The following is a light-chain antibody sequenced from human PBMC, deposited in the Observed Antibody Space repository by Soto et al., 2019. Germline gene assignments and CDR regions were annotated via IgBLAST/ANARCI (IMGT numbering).Light chain of an antibody. CDR1: QSLLHSNGYNY. V-gene: IGKV2-28*01. CDR3: MQALQTPRT. J-gene: IGKJ1*01. Sequence: DIVMTQSPLSLPVTPGEPASISCRSSQSLLHSNGYNYLDWYLQKPGQSPQLLIYLGSNRASGVPDRFSGSGSGTDFTLKISRVEAEDVGVYYCMQALQTPRTFGPGTKVE. CDR2: LGS.